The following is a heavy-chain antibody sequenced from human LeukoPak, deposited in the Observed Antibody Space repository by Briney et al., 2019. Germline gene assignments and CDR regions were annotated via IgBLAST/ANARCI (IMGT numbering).Heavy chain of an antibody. D-gene: IGHD5-18*01. CDR1: GFTFSSYS. V-gene: IGHV3-21*01. CDR3: ARDSKGYGQGGYYYYYYMDV. Sequence: PGGSLRLSCAASGFTFSSYSMNWVRQAPGKGLEWVSSISSSSSYIYYADSVKGRCTISRDNAKNSLYLQMNSLRAEDTAVYYCARDSKGYGQGGYYYYYYMDVWGKGTTVTVSS. CDR2: ISSSSSYI. J-gene: IGHJ6*03.